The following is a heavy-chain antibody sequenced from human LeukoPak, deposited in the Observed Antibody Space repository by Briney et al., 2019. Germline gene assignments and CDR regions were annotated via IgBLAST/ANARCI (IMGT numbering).Heavy chain of an antibody. Sequence: SETLSLTCAVYGGSFSGYYWSWIRQPPGKGLEWIGEINHSGSTNYNPSLKSRVTTSVDTSKNQFSLKLSSVTAADTAVYYCARGTIYSSSWYYFDYWGQGTLVTVSS. V-gene: IGHV4-34*01. CDR2: INHSGST. J-gene: IGHJ4*02. CDR1: GGSFSGYY. D-gene: IGHD6-13*01. CDR3: ARGTIYSSSWYYFDY.